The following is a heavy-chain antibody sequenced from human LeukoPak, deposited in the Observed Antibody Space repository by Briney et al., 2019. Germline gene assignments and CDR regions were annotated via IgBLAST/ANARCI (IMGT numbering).Heavy chain of an antibody. V-gene: IGHV1-69*13. J-gene: IGHJ5*02. CDR1: GGTFSSYA. CDR3: ARDLGPGYNWFDP. D-gene: IGHD1-14*01. CDR2: IIPIFGTA. Sequence: GASMKVSCKASGGTFSSYAISWVRQAPGQGLEWMGGIIPIFGTANYAQKFQGRVTITADESTSTAYMELSSLRSEDTAVYYCARDLGPGYNWFDPWGQGTLVTVSS.